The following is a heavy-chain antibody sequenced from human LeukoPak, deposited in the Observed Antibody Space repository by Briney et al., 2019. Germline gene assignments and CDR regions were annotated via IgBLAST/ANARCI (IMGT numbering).Heavy chain of an antibody. Sequence: SETLSLTCTVSGGSISSYYWSWIRQPAGKGLEWIGRICTSGSTNYNPSLKSRVTMSVDTSKNQFSLKLSSVTAADTAVYYCARVKGYYDSSGYYRAHAFDIWGQGTMVTVSS. CDR3: ARVKGYYDSSGYYRAHAFDI. D-gene: IGHD3-22*01. CDR1: GGSISSYY. V-gene: IGHV4-4*07. CDR2: ICTSGST. J-gene: IGHJ3*02.